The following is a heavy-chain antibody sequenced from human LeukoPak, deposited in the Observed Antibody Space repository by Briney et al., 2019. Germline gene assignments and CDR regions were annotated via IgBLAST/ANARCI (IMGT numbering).Heavy chain of an antibody. J-gene: IGHJ3*02. V-gene: IGHV3-30*18. CDR2: ISYDGSNK. CDR1: GFTFSSYG. Sequence: PGGSLRPSCAASGFTFSSYGMHWVRQAPGKGLEWVAVISYDGSNKYYADSVKGRFTISRDNSKNTLYLQMNSLRADDTAVYYCAKDSMDIVVVPAANIIIGAFDIWGQGTMVTVSS. CDR3: AKDSMDIVVVPAANIIIGAFDI. D-gene: IGHD2-2*03.